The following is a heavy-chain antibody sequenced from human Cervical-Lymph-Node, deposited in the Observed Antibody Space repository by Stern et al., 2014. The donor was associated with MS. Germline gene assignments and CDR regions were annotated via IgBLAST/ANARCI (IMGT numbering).Heavy chain of an antibody. CDR2: IGRRGRSI. Sequence: VQLEESGGGLVKPGGSLRLSCAASGFSFSDYYMTWIRQAPGKGLEWVSFIGRRGRSIYYADSVKGRFTISRDNTKNSLFLQMNSLRAEDTAVYYCARTPPLLFGAYDFWGQGTLLTVSS. V-gene: IGHV3-11*01. D-gene: IGHD4/OR15-4a*01. CDR1: GFSFSDYY. J-gene: IGHJ4*02. CDR3: ARTPPLLFGAYDF.